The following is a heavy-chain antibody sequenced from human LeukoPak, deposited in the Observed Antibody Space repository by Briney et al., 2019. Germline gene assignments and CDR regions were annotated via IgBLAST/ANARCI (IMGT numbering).Heavy chain of an antibody. D-gene: IGHD3-16*02. V-gene: IGHV4-59*01. CDR1: GGSISSYY. CDR3: ARYRAFGGVIVFDF. J-gene: IGHJ4*02. CDR2: IYYSGST. Sequence: PSETLSLTCTVSGGSISSYYWSWIRQPPGKGLEWIGYIYYSGSTNYNPSLKSRVTISVDTSKNQFSLKLSSVTAADTAVYYCARYRAFGGVIVFDFWGKGTLVTVSS.